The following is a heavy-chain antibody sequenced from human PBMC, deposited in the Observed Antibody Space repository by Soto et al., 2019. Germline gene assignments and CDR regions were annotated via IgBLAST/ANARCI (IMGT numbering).Heavy chain of an antibody. CDR1: GFTFISYA. J-gene: IGHJ6*02. CDR3: ARSRHGSGSYTHFYYGLDV. D-gene: IGHD3-10*01. CDR2: ISFDGSTE. Sequence: QVQLVESGGGVVQPGRSLRLSCAASGFTFISYAMHWVRQAPGKWLEWVAVISFDGSTEYYAVSVKGRFTISRDNSKNTVYLQMHSLRSEDTAVYYCARSRHGSGSYTHFYYGLDVWGQGTTVTVSS. V-gene: IGHV3-30-3*01.